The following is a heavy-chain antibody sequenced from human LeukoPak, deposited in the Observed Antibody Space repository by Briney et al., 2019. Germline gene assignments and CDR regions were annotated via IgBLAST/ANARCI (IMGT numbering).Heavy chain of an antibody. CDR1: GFTFSSYS. CDR3: ARALTTAADWFDP. Sequence: PGGSLRLSCAASGFTFSSYSMNWVRQAPGKGLEXXSSISSSSSYIYYADSVKGRFTISRDNAKNSLYLQMNSLRAEDTAVYYCARALTTAADWFDPWGQGTLVTVSS. D-gene: IGHD4-17*01. J-gene: IGHJ5*02. V-gene: IGHV3-21*01. CDR2: ISSSSSYI.